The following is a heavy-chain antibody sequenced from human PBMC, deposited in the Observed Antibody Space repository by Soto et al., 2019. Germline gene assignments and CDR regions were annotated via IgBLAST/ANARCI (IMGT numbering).Heavy chain of an antibody. CDR1: GFTVSSNY. Sequence: GGSLRLSCAASGFTVSSNYMSWVRQAPGKGLEWVSVIYSGGSTYYADSVKGRFTISRDNPKNTLYLQMNSLRAEDTAVYYCARGLTWGIVATIGHGYYFDYWGQGTLVTVSS. D-gene: IGHD5-12*01. J-gene: IGHJ4*02. CDR3: ARGLTWGIVATIGHGYYFDY. CDR2: IYSGGST. V-gene: IGHV3-66*01.